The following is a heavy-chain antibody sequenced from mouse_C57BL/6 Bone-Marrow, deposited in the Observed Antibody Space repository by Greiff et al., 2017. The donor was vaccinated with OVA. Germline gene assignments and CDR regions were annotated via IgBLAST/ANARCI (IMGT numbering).Heavy chain of an antibody. CDR1: GFTFSSYA. J-gene: IGHJ1*03. D-gene: IGHD1-1*01. V-gene: IGHV5-9-1*02. CDR3: TRDDGSSYVGYFDV. CDR2: ISSGGDYI. Sequence: EVKLMESGEGLVKPGGSLKLSCAASGFTFSSYAMSWVRQTPEKRLEWVAYISSGGDYIYYADTVKGRFTISRDNARNTLYLQMSSLKSEDTAMYYCTRDDGSSYVGYFDVWGTGTTVTVSS.